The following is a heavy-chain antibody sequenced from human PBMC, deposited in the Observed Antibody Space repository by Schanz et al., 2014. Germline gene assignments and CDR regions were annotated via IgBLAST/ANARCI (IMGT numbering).Heavy chain of an antibody. CDR3: ARDEGRDGYNLAFDV. J-gene: IGHJ3*01. Sequence: EVQLVESGGGLIQPGEFLRLSCAVSGFTVSSNYMSWVRQAPGRGLEWVSTIYINAGSTRYADSVKGRFIISRDSSKNTLFLQMNSLRPEDTAVYFCARDEGRDGYNLAFDVWGQGTLVTVSS. CDR2: IYINAGST. V-gene: IGHV3-53*01. D-gene: IGHD5-12*01. CDR1: GFTVSSNY.